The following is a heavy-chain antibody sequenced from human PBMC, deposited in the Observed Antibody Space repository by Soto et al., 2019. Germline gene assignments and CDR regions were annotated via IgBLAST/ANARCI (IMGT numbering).Heavy chain of an antibody. V-gene: IGHV4-59*08. CDR2: IVHSGIA. Sequence: QVQLQESGPGLVKPSETLSLTCAVSGGSLTGQHWSWIRQPPGKGLEWIGQIVHSGIARYNPSLPSRVAISIDSSKKHFALRLSSVTAADTAVYYCASYIEGNVGRGSWGQGHLVTVSS. D-gene: IGHD5-12*01. CDR1: GGSLTGQH. CDR3: ASYIEGNVGRGS. J-gene: IGHJ4*02.